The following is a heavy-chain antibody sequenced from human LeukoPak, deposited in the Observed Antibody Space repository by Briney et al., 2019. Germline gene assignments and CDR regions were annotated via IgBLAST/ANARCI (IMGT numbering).Heavy chain of an antibody. V-gene: IGHV3-30*02. D-gene: IGHD5-12*01. J-gene: IGHJ4*02. CDR2: IRVDGTTK. Sequence: GGFLRLSCAASGFTFSSYGMHWVRQAPGKGLEWVSFIRVDGTTKSYADSVKGRFTISRDNSKDALYLQRNSLRAEDTAVYYCARGASGYHNTGGQGTLVSVSS. CDR1: GFTFSSYG. CDR3: ARGASGYHNT.